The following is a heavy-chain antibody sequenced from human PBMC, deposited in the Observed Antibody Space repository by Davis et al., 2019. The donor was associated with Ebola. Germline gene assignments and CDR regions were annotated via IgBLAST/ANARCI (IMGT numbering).Heavy chain of an antibody. J-gene: IGHJ5*02. D-gene: IGHD2-15*01. CDR2: ISYDGSNK. CDR3: ARGINCSGGSCYLIWISLSNWFDP. V-gene: IGHV3-30-3*01. CDR1: GFTFSSYA. Sequence: PGGSLRLSCAASGFTFSSYAMHWVRQAPGKGLEWVAVISYDGSNKYYADSVKGRFTISRDNSKNTLYLQMNSLRAEDTAVYYCARGINCSGGSCYLIWISLSNWFDPWGQGTLVTVSS.